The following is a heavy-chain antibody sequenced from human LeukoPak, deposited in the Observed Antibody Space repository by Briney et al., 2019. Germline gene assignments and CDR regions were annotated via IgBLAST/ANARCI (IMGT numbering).Heavy chain of an antibody. J-gene: IGHJ6*02. CDR1: GFMFSNYG. CDR2: ISYDGSNK. V-gene: IGHV3-30*03. Sequence: GGSLRLSCAASGFMFSNYGMQWVRQALGKGLEWVAVISYDGSNKYYADSVKGRFTISRDNSKNTLYLQMNSLRAEDTAVYYCARAGHYYYGMDVWGQGTTVTVSS. CDR3: ARAGHYYYGMDV.